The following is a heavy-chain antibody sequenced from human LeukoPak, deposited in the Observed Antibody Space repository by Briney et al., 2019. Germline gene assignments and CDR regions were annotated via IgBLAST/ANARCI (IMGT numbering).Heavy chain of an antibody. CDR3: ARGRRWGPPREYFDY. D-gene: IGHD7-27*01. J-gene: IGHJ4*02. CDR1: GYTFTSYD. Sequence: ASVKVSCKASGYTFTSYDINWVRQATGQGLEWMGWMNPNSGNTGYAQKFQGRATMTRNTSISTAYMELSSLRSEDTAVYYCARGRRWGPPREYFDYWGQGTLVTVSS. V-gene: IGHV1-8*01. CDR2: MNPNSGNT.